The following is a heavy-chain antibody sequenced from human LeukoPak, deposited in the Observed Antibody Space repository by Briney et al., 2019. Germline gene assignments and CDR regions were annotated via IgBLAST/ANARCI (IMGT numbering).Heavy chain of an antibody. Sequence: PGGSLRLSCAASGFTVSSNYMSWVRQAPGKGLEWVLGISGSGGSTYYADSVKGRFTISRDNSKNTLYLQMNSLRAEDTAVYYCAAEILYYYDSSGYYVDYFGYWGQGTLVTVSS. CDR3: AAEILYYYDSSGYYVDYFGY. J-gene: IGHJ4*02. CDR2: ISGSGGST. CDR1: GFTVSSNY. D-gene: IGHD3-22*01. V-gene: IGHV3-23*01.